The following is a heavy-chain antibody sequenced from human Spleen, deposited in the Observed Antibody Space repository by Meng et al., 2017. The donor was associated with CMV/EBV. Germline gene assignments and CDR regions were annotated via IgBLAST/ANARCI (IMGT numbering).Heavy chain of an antibody. Sequence: EVGGGDSGGNLVRPGGSLRLSCAVSGFTLRRYWMHWVRQAPGKGLEWVSRIDSDGRDITYADSVRGRFTISRDDAKNTLYLQMNSLRVEDTAVYYCARGVAESLGWEMGYWGQGTLVTVSS. CDR3: ARGVAESLGWEMGY. J-gene: IGHJ4*02. CDR2: IDSDGRDI. V-gene: IGHV3-74*03. D-gene: IGHD1-26*01. CDR1: GFTLRRYW.